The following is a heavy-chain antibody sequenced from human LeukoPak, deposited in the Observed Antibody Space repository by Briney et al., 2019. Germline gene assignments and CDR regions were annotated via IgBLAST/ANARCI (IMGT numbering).Heavy chain of an antibody. CDR3: ARAGRSVWFDP. J-gene: IGHJ5*02. CDR2: IIPIFGTA. CDR1: GGTFSIYT. D-gene: IGHD3-10*01. V-gene: IGHV1-69*13. Sequence: SVTVSFKASGGTFSIYTISWVRQAPGQGLEWMGGIIPIFGTAHYAQKFQGRVTITADESTSTAYMELSSLRSDDTAVYYCARAGRSVWFDPWGQGTLVTVSS.